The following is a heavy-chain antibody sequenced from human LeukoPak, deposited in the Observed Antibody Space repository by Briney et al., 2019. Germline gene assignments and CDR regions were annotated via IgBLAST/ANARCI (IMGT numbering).Heavy chain of an antibody. Sequence: GASVKVSCKASGYTFTGYYMHWVRQAPGQGLEWMGWINPNSGGTNYAQKFQGRVTMTRDTSISTAYMELSRLGSEDTAVYYCARGIAVAGIGSGWYFDLWGRGTLVTVSS. V-gene: IGHV1-2*02. D-gene: IGHD6-19*01. J-gene: IGHJ2*01. CDR1: GYTFTGYY. CDR3: ARGIAVAGIGSGWYFDL. CDR2: INPNSGGT.